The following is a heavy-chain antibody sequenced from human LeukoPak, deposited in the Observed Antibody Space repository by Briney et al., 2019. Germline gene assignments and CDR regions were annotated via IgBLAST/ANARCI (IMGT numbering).Heavy chain of an antibody. D-gene: IGHD3-9*01. J-gene: IGHJ4*02. CDR3: AKDRPYLRYFDWSPDY. V-gene: IGHV3-30*18. CDR1: GFTFSSYG. CDR2: ISYDGSNK. Sequence: PGRSLRLSCAASGFTFSSYGMHWVRQAPGKGLEWVAVISYDGSNKYYADSVKGRFTISRDNSKNTLYLQMNSLRAEDTAVYYCAKDRPYLRYFDWSPDYWGQGTLVTVSS.